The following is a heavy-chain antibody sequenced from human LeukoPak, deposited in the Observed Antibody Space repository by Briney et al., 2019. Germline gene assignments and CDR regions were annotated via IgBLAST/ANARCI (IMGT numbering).Heavy chain of an antibody. Sequence: GESLRLSCAASGFTFSSYSMNWVRQAPGKGLEWVSSISSSSSYIYYADSVKGRFTISRDNAKNSLYLQMNSLRAEDTAVYYCARSPARLRPNWYFDLWGRGTLVTVSS. D-gene: IGHD4-17*01. V-gene: IGHV3-21*01. J-gene: IGHJ2*01. CDR3: ARSPARLRPNWYFDL. CDR2: ISSSSSYI. CDR1: GFTFSSYS.